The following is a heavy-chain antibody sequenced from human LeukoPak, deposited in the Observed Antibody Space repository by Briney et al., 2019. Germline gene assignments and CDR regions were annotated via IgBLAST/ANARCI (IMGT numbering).Heavy chain of an antibody. CDR3: AREGRYSSGWYAWTFDY. V-gene: IGHV4-34*01. CDR1: GGSFSGYY. J-gene: IGHJ4*02. D-gene: IGHD6-19*01. Sequence: SETLSLTCAVYGGSFSGYYWSWIRQPPGKGLEWIGEINHSGGTNYNPSLKSRVTISVDTSKNQFSLKLSSVTAADTAVYYCAREGRYSSGWYAWTFDYWGQGTLVTVSS. CDR2: INHSGGT.